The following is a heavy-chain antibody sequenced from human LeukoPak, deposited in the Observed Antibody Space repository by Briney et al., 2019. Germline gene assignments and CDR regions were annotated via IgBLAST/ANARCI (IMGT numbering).Heavy chain of an antibody. D-gene: IGHD1-26*01. V-gene: IGHV3-74*01. CDR2: IHSDGSST. Sequence: GGSLRLSCAASGFNFSSHWMHWVRQAPGKGLVWVSRIHSDGSSTSYADSVKGRFTISRDNAKNTLYLQMHSLRAEDTAVYYCAGYSGSYYGFDYWGQGTLVTVSS. CDR3: AGYSGSYYGFDY. CDR1: GFNFSSHW. J-gene: IGHJ4*02.